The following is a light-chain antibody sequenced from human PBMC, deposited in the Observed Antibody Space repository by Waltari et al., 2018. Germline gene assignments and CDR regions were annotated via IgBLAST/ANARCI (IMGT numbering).Light chain of an antibody. CDR2: YDS. Sequence: SYVLTQPPPVSVAPGETARLTCGGNNIESKSVHWYRQRPGQAPVLVISYDSDRPSGIPDRLSGSNSGNTATLTISRVEAGDEADYYCQVWDANTDPGVFGTGTEVTVL. J-gene: IGLJ1*01. CDR3: QVWDANTDPGV. CDR1: NIESKS. V-gene: IGLV3-21*01.